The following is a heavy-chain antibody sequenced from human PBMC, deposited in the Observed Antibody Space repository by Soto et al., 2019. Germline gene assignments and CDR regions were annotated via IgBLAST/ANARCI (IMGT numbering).Heavy chain of an antibody. Sequence: QVQLVESGGGVVQPGRSLRLSCAASGFTFSNSAMHWVRQAPGKGLEWVAVISYAGTNEFYADSVKGRFTISRDNSKNALYLQMRSLRTEDSAVYFCARDDGGTAIDYYLGMDVWGQGSTVTVSS. CDR3: ARDDGGTAIDYYLGMDV. CDR1: GFTFSNSA. D-gene: IGHD1-7*01. V-gene: IGHV3-30-3*01. CDR2: ISYAGTNE. J-gene: IGHJ6*02.